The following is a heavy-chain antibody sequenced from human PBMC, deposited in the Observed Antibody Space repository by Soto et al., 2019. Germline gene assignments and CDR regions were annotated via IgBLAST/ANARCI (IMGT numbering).Heavy chain of an antibody. CDR1: GGSITNYY. J-gene: IGHJ6*02. CDR2: INYDGYS. Sequence: QVQLQESGPGLVKPSETLSLTCTVSGGSITNYYCIWFRQPPGKGLEWIGYINYDGYSAYNLSLKRGVTLSMDASKTQFSLMLESVTATDTAVYYCARHGFGPLHGLVDVWGPGTTVIVSS. V-gene: IGHV4-59*08. D-gene: IGHD3-10*01. CDR3: ARHGFGPLHGLVDV.